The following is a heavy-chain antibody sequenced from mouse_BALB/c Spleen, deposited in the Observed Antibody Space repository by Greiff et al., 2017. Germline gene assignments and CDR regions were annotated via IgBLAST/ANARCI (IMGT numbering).Heavy chain of an antibody. V-gene: IGHV1S56*01. D-gene: IGHD2-3*01. CDR1: GYTFTSYW. J-gene: IGHJ2*01. Sequence: VQLVESGAELAKPGASVKMSCKASGYTFTSYWMHWVKQRPGQGLEWIGWIYPGDGSTKYNEKFKGKTTLTADKSSSTAYMWLSSLTSEDSAIYFCARLYDWFDYWGQGTTLTVSS. CDR2: IYPGDGST. CDR3: ARLYDWFDY.